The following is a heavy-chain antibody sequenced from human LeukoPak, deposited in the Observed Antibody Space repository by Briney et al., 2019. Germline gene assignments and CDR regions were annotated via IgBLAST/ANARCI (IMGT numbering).Heavy chain of an antibody. CDR3: ARHIRFNSGTAWSDF. D-gene: IGHD3-10*01. CDR1: GYSFTTYW. V-gene: IGHV5-51*01. Sequence: GESLKISCKCSGYSFTTYWIAWVRHMPGKVLEWMGIIYPGDSDTRYSPSFQGQVTISADKSISTAYLQWSSMKASDTAVYYCARHIRFNSGTAWSDFWGQGTLVTVSS. J-gene: IGHJ4*02. CDR2: IYPGDSDT.